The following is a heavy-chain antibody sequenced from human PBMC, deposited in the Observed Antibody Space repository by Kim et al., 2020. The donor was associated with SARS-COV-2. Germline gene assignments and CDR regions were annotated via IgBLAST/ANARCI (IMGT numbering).Heavy chain of an antibody. CDR1: GGTFSSYA. Sequence: SVKVSCKASGGTFSSYAISWVRQAPGQGLEWMGGIIPIFGTANYAQKFQGRVTITADESTSTAYMELSSLRSEDTAVYYCASNLNYYDSSGYKFLNFDYWGQGTLVTVSS. CDR3: ASNLNYYDSSGYKFLNFDY. J-gene: IGHJ4*02. CDR2: IIPIFGTA. D-gene: IGHD3-22*01. V-gene: IGHV1-69*13.